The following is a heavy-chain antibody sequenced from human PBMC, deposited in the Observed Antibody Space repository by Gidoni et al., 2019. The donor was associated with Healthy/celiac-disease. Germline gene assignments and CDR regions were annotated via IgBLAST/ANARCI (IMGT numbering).Heavy chain of an antibody. D-gene: IGHD3-10*01. Sequence: QLQLQESGPGLVKPSETLSLTCTVSGGSISSSSYYWGWIRQPPGKGLEWIGSIYYSGSTYYNPSLKSRVTISVDTSKNQFSLKLSSVTAADTAVYYCARQDARGVINGYGYWGQGTLVTVSS. CDR1: GGSISSSSYY. V-gene: IGHV4-39*01. CDR2: IYYSGST. J-gene: IGHJ4*02. CDR3: ARQDARGVINGYGY.